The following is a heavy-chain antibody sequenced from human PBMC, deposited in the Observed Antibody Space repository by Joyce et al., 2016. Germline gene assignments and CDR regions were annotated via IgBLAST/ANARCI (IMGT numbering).Heavy chain of an antibody. CDR1: GGSISSY. J-gene: IGHJ3*02. CDR2: IFYTGST. CDR3: ARVRGNAFDI. D-gene: IGHD5-12*01. V-gene: IGHV4-59*01. Sequence: QVQLQESGPGLVKPSETLSLTCTVSGGSISSYWSWIRQPPGKGLEWIGYIFYTGSTNYHPSLKSRVTISIDMSKNQFSLKLSSVTAADTAVYYCARVRGNAFDIWGQGTMVTVSS.